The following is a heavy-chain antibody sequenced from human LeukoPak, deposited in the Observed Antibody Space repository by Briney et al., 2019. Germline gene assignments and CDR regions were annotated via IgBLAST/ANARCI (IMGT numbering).Heavy chain of an antibody. CDR2: IYYSGST. D-gene: IGHD2-15*01. J-gene: IGHJ4*02. CDR1: GGSISSYY. Sequence: SETLSLTCTVSGGSISSYYWSWIRQPPGEGLEWIGYIYYSGSTNYNPSLKSRVTISVDTSKNQFSLKLSSVTAADTAVYYCAREVAGFPGRIDYWGRGTLVTVSS. V-gene: IGHV4-59*01. CDR3: AREVAGFPGRIDY.